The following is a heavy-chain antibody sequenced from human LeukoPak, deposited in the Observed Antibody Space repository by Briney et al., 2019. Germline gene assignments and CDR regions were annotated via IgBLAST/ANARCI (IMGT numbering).Heavy chain of an antibody. V-gene: IGHV3-23*01. CDR2: ISGSGGST. D-gene: IGHD6-19*01. J-gene: IGHJ4*02. CDR3: AKTTAGYSSGRYPRWPVDY. CDR1: GFTFRSYA. Sequence: PGGSLRLPCAASGFTFRSYAMYWVRQAPGEGLEWVSGISGSGGSTFYADSVKGRFTISRDNSKNTVYLQMNSLRADDTAVYYCAKTTAGYSSGRYPRWPVDYWGQGTLVTVST.